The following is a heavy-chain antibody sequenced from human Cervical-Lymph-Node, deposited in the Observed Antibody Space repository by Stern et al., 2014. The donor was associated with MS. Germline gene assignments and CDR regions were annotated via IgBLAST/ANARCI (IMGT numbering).Heavy chain of an antibody. Sequence: EVQLVESGGGLVQPGGSLRLSCAASGFIFSDNYIDWVRQAPGKGLEWVGRSRNKANRYTTEYAASVKGRFSISRDDSKNSLYLQMNSLKTEDTAVYYCTRVRGDYNYDYWGQGTLVTVSS. CDR1: GFIFSDNY. V-gene: IGHV3-72*01. D-gene: IGHD5-24*01. J-gene: IGHJ4*02. CDR2: SRNKANRYTT. CDR3: TRVRGDYNYDY.